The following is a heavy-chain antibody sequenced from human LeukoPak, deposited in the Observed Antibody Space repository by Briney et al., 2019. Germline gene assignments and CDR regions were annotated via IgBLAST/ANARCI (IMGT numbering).Heavy chain of an antibody. CDR2: IYYSGST. CDR3: PSGYYISPRFDY. J-gene: IGHJ4*02. Sequence: SVTLSLTCTVSGGSISRYYWNWIRQPPGKGLEWIGYIYYSGSTNYNPSLKSRVTISVDKSQNQFSLKLTSVADADTAVHYCPSGYYISPRFDYWGQGTLVTVSS. V-gene: IGHV4-59*01. CDR1: GGSISRYY. D-gene: IGHD3-3*01.